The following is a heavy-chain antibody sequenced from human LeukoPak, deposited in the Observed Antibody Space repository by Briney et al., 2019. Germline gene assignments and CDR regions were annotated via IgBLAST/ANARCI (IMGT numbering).Heavy chain of an antibody. D-gene: IGHD2-21*02. J-gene: IGHJ3*01. V-gene: IGHV5-10-1*01. Sequence: GESLQISCQGSGCIFTSYWIRWVRQMPGKGREWMGRIDPSDSYTNYSPSFQGHVTISADKSISTAYLQWSSLKASDTAMYYCARLQYCGGDCSPLWGQGTMVTVSS. CDR3: ARLQYCGGDCSPL. CDR1: GCIFTSYW. CDR2: IDPSDSYT.